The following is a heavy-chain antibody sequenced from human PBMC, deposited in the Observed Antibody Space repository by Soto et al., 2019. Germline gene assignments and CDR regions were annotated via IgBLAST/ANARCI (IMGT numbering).Heavy chain of an antibody. J-gene: IGHJ6*02. CDR2: ISGSGGST. CDR3: AKGWLLRFLEWLSTPLGHPDV. V-gene: IGHV3-23*01. CDR1: GFTFSSYA. Sequence: PGGSLRLSCAASGFTFSSYAMSWVCQAPGKGLEWVSAISGSGGSTYYADSVKGRFTISRDNSKKTLYRQMNSLRAEDTAVYYCAKGWLLRFLEWLSTPLGHPDVWGQGTTVNVSS. D-gene: IGHD3-3*01.